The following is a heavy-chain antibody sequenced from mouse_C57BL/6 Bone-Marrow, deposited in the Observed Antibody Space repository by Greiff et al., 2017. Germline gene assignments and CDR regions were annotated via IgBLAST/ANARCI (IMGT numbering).Heavy chain of an antibody. V-gene: IGHV7-3*01. J-gene: IGHJ2*01. CDR2: IRNKANGYTT. CDR3: ARSQYYDSSHDY. D-gene: IGHD1-1*01. Sequence: EVKLVESGGGLVQPGGSLSLSCAASGFTFTDYYMSWVRQPPGKALEWLGFIRNKANGYTTEYSASVKGRFTISSDNSQSILYLQMNALRAEDSATFYCARSQYYDSSHDYWGQGTTLTVSS. CDR1: GFTFTDYY.